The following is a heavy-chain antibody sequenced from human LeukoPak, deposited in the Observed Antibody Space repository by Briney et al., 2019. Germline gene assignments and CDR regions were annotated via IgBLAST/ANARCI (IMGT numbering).Heavy chain of an antibody. D-gene: IGHD2-2*01. CDR1: GGSISSYY. CDR2: IYYSGST. V-gene: IGHV4-59*08. J-gene: IGHJ4*02. CDR3: ARGQLPAAIRN. Sequence: SETLSLTCTVSGGSISSYYWSWIRQPPGKGLEWIGYIYYSGSTNYNPSLKSRVTISVDTSKNQFSLKLSSVTAADTAVYYCARGQLPAAIRNWGQGTLVTVSS.